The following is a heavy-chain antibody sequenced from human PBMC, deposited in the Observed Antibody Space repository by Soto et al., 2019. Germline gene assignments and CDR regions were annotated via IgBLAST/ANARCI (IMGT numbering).Heavy chain of an antibody. D-gene: IGHD1-26*01. Sequence: PVGSLRLSCAASGFTCSSYAMSWVRQAPGKGLEWVSGSSGSGDVTFYADSVRGRFTISRDNSKNTLNLQMNSLRAEDTAVYYCARGKQWELPIDYWGQGTLVTVSS. CDR2: SSGSGDVT. J-gene: IGHJ4*02. CDR3: ARGKQWELPIDY. CDR1: GFTCSSYA. V-gene: IGHV3-23*01.